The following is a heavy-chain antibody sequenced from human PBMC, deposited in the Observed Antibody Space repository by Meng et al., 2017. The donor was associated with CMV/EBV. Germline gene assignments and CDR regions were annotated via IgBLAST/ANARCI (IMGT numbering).Heavy chain of an antibody. CDR2: MNPNSGNT. J-gene: IGHJ5*02. V-gene: IGHV1-8*01. CDR1: GYTFTSYD. CDR3: GRGGEYYYDSSGKGFDP. Sequence: ASVKVSCKASGYTFTSYDINWVRQATGQGLEWMGWMNPNSGNTGYAQKFQGRVTMTRNTSISTAYMELSSLRSEDTAVYYCGRGGEYYYDSSGKGFDPWGQGTLVTVSS. D-gene: IGHD3-22*01.